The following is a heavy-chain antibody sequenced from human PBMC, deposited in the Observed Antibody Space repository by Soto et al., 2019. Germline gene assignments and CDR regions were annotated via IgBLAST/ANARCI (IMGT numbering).Heavy chain of an antibody. CDR2: IYPDDSDT. CDR1: GYSFTTYW. J-gene: IGHJ4*02. CDR3: ARNLGSGDYRYLLKY. D-gene: IGHD4-17*01. V-gene: IGHV5-51*01. Sequence: GESLKISFKGSGYSFTTYWIAWVRQMPGKGLEWMGIIYPDDSDTRYSPSFQGQVTISVDKSISTAYLQWSSLKASDTAMYYCARNLGSGDYRYLLKYWGQGTLVTVSS.